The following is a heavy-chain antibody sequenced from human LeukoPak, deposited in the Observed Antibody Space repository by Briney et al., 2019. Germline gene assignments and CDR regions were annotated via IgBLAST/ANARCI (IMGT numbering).Heavy chain of an antibody. CDR3: ARGGAARLHFQN. V-gene: IGHV4-59*01. J-gene: IGHJ1*01. CDR2: IYHSGNP. D-gene: IGHD6-6*01. CDR1: GGSISAYH. Sequence: SVTLSVTSTVSGGSISAYHWYWRPHRPGLGRGWVGYIYHSGNPNYNPSLHSRVSISVDTSKNQMSLNLNPVTAAGTAVYSCARGGAARLHFQNWGQGTRVIVTS.